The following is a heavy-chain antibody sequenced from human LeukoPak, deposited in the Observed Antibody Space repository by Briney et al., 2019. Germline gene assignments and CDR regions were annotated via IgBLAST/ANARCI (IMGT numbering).Heavy chain of an antibody. CDR2: IYYSGST. V-gene: IGHV4-59*01. D-gene: IGHD3-22*01. J-gene: IGHJ5*02. CDR3: ARAENYYDSSGYTWFDP. CDR1: GGSISSYY. Sequence: PSETLSLTCTVSGGSISSYYWSWIRQPPGKGLEWIGYIYYSGSTNYNPSLKSRVTISVDTSKNQFSLKLSSVTAADTAVYYCARAENYYDSSGYTWFDPWGQGTLVTVSS.